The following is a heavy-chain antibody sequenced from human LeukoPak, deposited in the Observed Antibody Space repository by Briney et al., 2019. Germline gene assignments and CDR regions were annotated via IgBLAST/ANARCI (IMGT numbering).Heavy chain of an antibody. CDR3: ARVGGLGEGV. V-gene: IGHV3-21*01. CDR2: ISSSSSYI. J-gene: IGHJ4*02. D-gene: IGHD2-8*01. Sequence: GGSLRLSCPASGFIFSSYSMNWVRQPPGKGLEWVSSISSSSSYIYDADSVKGRFTISRDNAKNSLYLQMNSLRAEDTAVYYCARVGGLGEGVWGQGTLVTVSS. CDR1: GFIFSSYS.